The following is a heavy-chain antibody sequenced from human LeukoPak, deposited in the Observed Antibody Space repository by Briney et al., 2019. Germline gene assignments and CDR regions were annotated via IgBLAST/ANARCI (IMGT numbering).Heavy chain of an antibody. V-gene: IGHV4-59*01. CDR3: ARIHGTPSSSGAFDI. CDR2: IYYSGST. Sequence: SETLSLTCTVSGGSISSYYWSWIRQPPGKGLEWIGYIYYSGSTNYNPSLKSRVTISVDTSKNQFSLKLSSVTAADTAVYYCARIHGTPSSSGAFDIWGQGTMVTVSS. J-gene: IGHJ3*02. D-gene: IGHD6-6*01. CDR1: GGSISSYY.